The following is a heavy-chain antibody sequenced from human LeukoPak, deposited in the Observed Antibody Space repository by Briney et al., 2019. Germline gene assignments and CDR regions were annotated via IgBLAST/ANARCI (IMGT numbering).Heavy chain of an antibody. CDR3: AKDYSGWLNDAFDI. CDR2: IRYDGGNK. V-gene: IGHV3-30*02. D-gene: IGHD1-26*01. CDR1: GFTFSSYG. Sequence: GGSLRLSCAASGFTFSSYGMHWVRQAPGKGLEWVASIRYDGGNKYYADSVKGRFTISRDNSKNTLYLQMNSLRAEDTAVYYCAKDYSGWLNDAFDIWGQGTMVTVSS. J-gene: IGHJ3*02.